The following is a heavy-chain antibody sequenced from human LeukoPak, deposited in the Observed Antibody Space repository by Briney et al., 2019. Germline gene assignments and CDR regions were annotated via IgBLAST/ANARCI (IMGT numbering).Heavy chain of an antibody. CDR1: GFTSSRYW. CDR2: IKQDGSQK. J-gene: IGHJ3*02. D-gene: IGHD3-3*01. V-gene: IGHV3-7*01. CDR3: ARDPNDFWSGYYTPDAFDI. Sequence: GGSLRLSCVASGFTSSRYWMTWFRQAPGKGLEWVANIKQDGSQKNYVDSVKGRFTISRDNAKNSLYLQMNSLRAEDTAVYYCARDPNDFWSGYYTPDAFDIWGQGTMVTVSS.